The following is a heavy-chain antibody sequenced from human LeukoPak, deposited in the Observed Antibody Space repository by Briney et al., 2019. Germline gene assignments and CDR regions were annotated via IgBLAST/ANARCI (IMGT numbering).Heavy chain of an antibody. J-gene: IGHJ5*02. D-gene: IGHD3-22*01. CDR2: IYYSGST. CDR3: SRRPNYYYSSPYDQ. V-gene: IGHV4-39*01. Sequence: PSETLSLTCTVSGGSISSSSYYWGWIRQPPGMGLEWIGSIYYSGSTYYNPSLKSRVTISVDTSKDQFSLKLSSGTPADTAVHYCSRRPNYYYSSPYDQWRQGPVATVSS. CDR1: GGSISSSSYY.